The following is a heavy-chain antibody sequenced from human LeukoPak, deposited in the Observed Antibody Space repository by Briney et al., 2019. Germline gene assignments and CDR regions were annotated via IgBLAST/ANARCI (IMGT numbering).Heavy chain of an antibody. CDR1: GGSFSGYY. CDR2: INHSGST. CDR3: ATRTGYSSNFDPNWFDP. J-gene: IGHJ5*02. V-gene: IGHV4-34*01. D-gene: IGHD6-13*01. Sequence: PSETLSLTCAVYGGSFSGYYWSWIRQPPGKGLEWIGEINHSGSTNYNPSLKSRVTISVDTSKNQFSLKLSSVTAADTAVYYCATRTGYSSNFDPNWFDPWGQGTLVTVSS.